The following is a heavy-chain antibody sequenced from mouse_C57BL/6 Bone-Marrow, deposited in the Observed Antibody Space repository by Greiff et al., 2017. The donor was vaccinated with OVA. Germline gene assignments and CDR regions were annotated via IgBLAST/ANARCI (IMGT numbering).Heavy chain of an antibody. CDR1: GYTFTSYW. V-gene: IGHV1-72*01. CDR3: ARSIYYYGSSYLYYYAMDY. CDR2: IDPNSGGT. Sequence: VQLQQPGAELVKPGASVKLSCKASGYTFTSYWMHWVKQRPGRGLEWIGRIDPNSGGTKYNEKFKSKATLTVDKPSSTAYMQRSSLTSEDSAVYYCARSIYYYGSSYLYYYAMDYWGQGTSVTVSS. J-gene: IGHJ4*01. D-gene: IGHD1-1*01.